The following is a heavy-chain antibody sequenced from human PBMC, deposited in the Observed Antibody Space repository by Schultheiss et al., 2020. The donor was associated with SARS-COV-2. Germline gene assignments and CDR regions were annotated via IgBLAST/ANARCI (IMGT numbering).Heavy chain of an antibody. CDR1: GFTFSSYA. D-gene: IGHD1-1*01. J-gene: IGHJ4*02. V-gene: IGHV3-23*01. CDR2: ISGSGGST. CDR3: TTEWYNWNDDFDY. Sequence: GESLKISCAASGFTFSSYAMSWVRQAPGKGLEWVSAISGSGGSTYYADSVKGRFTISRDNSKNTLYLQMNSLRAEDTAVYYCTTEWYNWNDDFDYWGQGTLVTVSS.